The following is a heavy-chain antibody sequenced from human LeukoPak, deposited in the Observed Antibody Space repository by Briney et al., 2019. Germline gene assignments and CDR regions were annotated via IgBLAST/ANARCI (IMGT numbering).Heavy chain of an antibody. CDR1: GFTVSSNY. V-gene: IGHV3-66*01. D-gene: IGHD6-19*01. Sequence: PGGSLRLSCAASGFTVSSNYMSWVRQAPGKGLEWVSVIYSGGSTYYADSVKGRFTISRDNSKNTLYLQMNSLRAEDTAVYYCARDLYSSHFDYWGQGTLVTVSS. J-gene: IGHJ4*02. CDR2: IYSGGST. CDR3: ARDLYSSHFDY.